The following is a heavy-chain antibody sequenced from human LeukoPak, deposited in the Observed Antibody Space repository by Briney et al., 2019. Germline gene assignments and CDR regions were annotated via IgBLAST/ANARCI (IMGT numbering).Heavy chain of an antibody. V-gene: IGHV3-30*18. CDR2: ISYNGSNK. CDR1: GFTFSSYG. D-gene: IGHD2-2*01. Sequence: GGSLRLSCAASGFTFSSYGMHWVRQAPGEGLEWVAVISYNGSNKYYADSVKGRFTISRDNSKNTLYLQMNSLRAEDTAVYYCAKSRYCSSTSCYRNYYYYYGMDVWGQGTTVTVSS. J-gene: IGHJ6*02. CDR3: AKSRYCSSTSCYRNYYYYYGMDV.